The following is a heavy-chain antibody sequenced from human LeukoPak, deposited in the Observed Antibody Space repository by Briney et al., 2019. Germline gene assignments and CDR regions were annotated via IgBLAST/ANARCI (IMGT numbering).Heavy chain of an antibody. J-gene: IGHJ4*02. CDR3: ATTGRDGYNCKD. D-gene: IGHD5-24*01. Sequence: SVKVSCKASGGTFSSYAISWVRQAPGQGLEWMGGIISIFGTANYAQKFQGRVTVTADKSTSTAYMELSSLRSEDTAVYYCATTGRDGYNCKDWGQGTLVTVSS. CDR1: GGTFSSYA. V-gene: IGHV1-69*06. CDR2: IISIFGTA.